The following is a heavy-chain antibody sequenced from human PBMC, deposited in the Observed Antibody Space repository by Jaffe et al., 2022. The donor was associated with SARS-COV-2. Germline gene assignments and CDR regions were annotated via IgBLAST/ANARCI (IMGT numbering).Heavy chain of an antibody. CDR1: GGSISSSSYY. D-gene: IGHD3-22*01. CDR3: ARQIGYYSDSSGRGNYYYMDV. CDR2: IYYSGNT. V-gene: IGHV4-39*01. J-gene: IGHJ6*03. Sequence: QLQLQESGPGLVKPSETLSLTCTVSGGSISSSSYYWGWIRQPPGKGLEWIGNIYYSGNTYYNPSLKSRVTISVDTSKNQFSLKLTSVTAADTAVYYCARQIGYYSDSSGRGNYYYMDVWGKGTTVTVSS.